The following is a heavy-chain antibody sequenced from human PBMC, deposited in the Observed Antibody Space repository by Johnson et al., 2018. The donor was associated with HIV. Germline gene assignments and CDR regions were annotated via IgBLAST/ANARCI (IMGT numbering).Heavy chain of an antibody. CDR1: GFTVSSNY. Sequence: VQLVESGGGLVQPGGSLRLSCAASGFTVSSNYMSWVRQAPGKGLEWVSVIYSGGSTYYADSVKGRFSISRDNAKNSLYLQMNSLRAEDTAVYYCARDRGYWDAFDIWGQGTMVTVSS. CDR3: ARDRGYWDAFDI. J-gene: IGHJ3*02. CDR2: IYSGGST. V-gene: IGHV3-66*01. D-gene: IGHD3-22*01.